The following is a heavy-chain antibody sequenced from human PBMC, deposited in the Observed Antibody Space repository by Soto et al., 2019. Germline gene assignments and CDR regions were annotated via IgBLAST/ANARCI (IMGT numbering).Heavy chain of an antibody. CDR2: ISYDGSNK. J-gene: IGHJ4*02. Sequence: GGSLRLSCAASGFTFRSYGMHWVRQAPGKGLEWVAVISYDGSNKYYADSVKGRFTISRDNSKNTLYLQMNSLRAEDTAVYYCAKRLGLRYSSSWVLDYWGQGTLVTVS. CDR1: GFTFRSYG. D-gene: IGHD6-6*01. CDR3: AKRLGLRYSSSWVLDY. V-gene: IGHV3-30*18.